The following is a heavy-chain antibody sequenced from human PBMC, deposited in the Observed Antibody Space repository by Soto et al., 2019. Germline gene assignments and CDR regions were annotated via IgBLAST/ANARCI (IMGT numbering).Heavy chain of an antibody. Sequence: ASVNVSCKSSGYTFTSYCISWVRQAPGQGLEWMGWISAYNGNTDYAQKLQGRVTMTTDTSTSTAYMELRSLRSDDTAVYYCASWVGDDGMDVWGQGTTVTVSS. D-gene: IGHD3-3*01. J-gene: IGHJ6*02. V-gene: IGHV1-18*04. CDR1: GYTFTSYC. CDR3: ASWVGDDGMDV. CDR2: ISAYNGNT.